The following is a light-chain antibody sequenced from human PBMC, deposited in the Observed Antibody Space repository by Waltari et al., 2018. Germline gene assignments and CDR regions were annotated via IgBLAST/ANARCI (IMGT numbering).Light chain of an antibody. CDR3: QSSDSTDVV. CDR2: EDD. Sequence: NFILTQPPSVSASPGKTVTLSCTRSSGGIANNSVQWYQQRPGSVPITVIFEDDQRPSGVPDRFSGSIDSSSDSASLTISDLRAEDEADYYCQSSDSTDVVFGGGTKLTVL. J-gene: IGLJ2*01. CDR1: SGGIANNS. V-gene: IGLV6-57*03.